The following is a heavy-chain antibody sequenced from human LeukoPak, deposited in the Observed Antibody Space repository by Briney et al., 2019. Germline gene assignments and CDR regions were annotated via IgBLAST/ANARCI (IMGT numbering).Heavy chain of an antibody. D-gene: IGHD5-18*01. J-gene: IGHJ4*02. CDR2: SYSGGGT. CDR1: GFTVSSTY. CDR3: ARGVGYKFDY. V-gene: IGHV3-53*01. Sequence: PGGSLRLSCAASGFTVSSTYMSWVRQAPGKGLEWVSVSYSGGGTYYADSVKGRFTIPRDHSKNTLYLQMNSLRAEDTAVYYCARGVGYKFDYRGQGTLVTVSS.